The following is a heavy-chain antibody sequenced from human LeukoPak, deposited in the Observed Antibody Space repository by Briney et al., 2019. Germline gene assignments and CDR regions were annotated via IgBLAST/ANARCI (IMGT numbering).Heavy chain of an antibody. CDR2: IIPIFGTA. Sequence: SVKVSCKASGGTFSSYAISWVRQAPGQGLEWMGGIIPIFGTANYAQKLQGRVTMTTDTSTSTAYMELRSQRSDDTAVYYCARVARSGDGYRRGRDAFDIWGQGTMVTVSS. V-gene: IGHV1-69*05. D-gene: IGHD5-24*01. CDR1: GGTFSSYA. J-gene: IGHJ3*02. CDR3: ARVARSGDGYRRGRDAFDI.